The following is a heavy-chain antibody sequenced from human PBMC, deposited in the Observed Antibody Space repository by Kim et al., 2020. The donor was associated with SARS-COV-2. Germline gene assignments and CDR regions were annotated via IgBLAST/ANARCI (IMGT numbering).Heavy chain of an antibody. J-gene: IGHJ5*02. CDR3: ARGDSTGYYWFDP. V-gene: IGHV4-31*03. CDR1: GGSISRGGDY. CDR2: IYYSGTT. D-gene: IGHD3-22*01. Sequence: SETLSLTCTVSGGSISRGGDYWSWIRQHPEKGLEWNEYIYYSGTTYYNPSLKSRVTISVDTSKNQFSLRLTSVTAADTASYYCARGDSTGYYWFDPRGQG.